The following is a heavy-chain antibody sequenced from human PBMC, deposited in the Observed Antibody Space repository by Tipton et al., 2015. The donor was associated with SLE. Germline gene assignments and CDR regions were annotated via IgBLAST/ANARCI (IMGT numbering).Heavy chain of an antibody. CDR3: ARVGDSSSPPSNWFDP. D-gene: IGHD6-13*01. J-gene: IGHJ5*02. CDR2: ISYDGSNK. CDR1: GFTFSSYG. Sequence: SLRLSCAASGFTFSSYGMHWVRQAPGKGLEWVAVISYDGSNKYYADSVKGRFTISRDNSKNTLYLQMNSLRAEDTAVYYCARVGDSSSPPSNWFDPWGQGTLVTVSS. V-gene: IGHV3-30*03.